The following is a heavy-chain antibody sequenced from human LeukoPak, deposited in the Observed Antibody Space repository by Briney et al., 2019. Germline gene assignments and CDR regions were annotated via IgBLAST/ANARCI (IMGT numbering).Heavy chain of an antibody. V-gene: IGHV3-48*01. CDR1: GFTFSSYS. D-gene: IGHD2-21*01. CDR3: ARAQESIVVVIADFDC. CDR2: ISSSSSTI. J-gene: IGHJ4*02. Sequence: GGXLRLSCAASGFTFSSYSMNWVRQAPGRGLEWVSYISSSSSTIYYADSVKGRFTISRDNAKNSLYLQMNSLRAEDTAVYYCARAQESIVVVIADFDCWGQGTLVTVSS.